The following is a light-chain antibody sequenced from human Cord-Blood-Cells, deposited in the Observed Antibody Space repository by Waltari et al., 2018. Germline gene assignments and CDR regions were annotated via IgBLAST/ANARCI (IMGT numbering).Light chain of an antibody. J-gene: IGLJ2*01. Sequence: QSALTQPASVSGSPGQSITISCTGTSSDVGGYNYVSWYQQHTGKAPKLMIYDVSNRPSGVSNRFSGSKSGNTASLTISGLRAEDGADYYCSSYTSSSTLVFGGGTKLTVL. CDR1: SSDVGGYNY. CDR2: DVS. CDR3: SSYTSSSTLV. V-gene: IGLV2-14*01.